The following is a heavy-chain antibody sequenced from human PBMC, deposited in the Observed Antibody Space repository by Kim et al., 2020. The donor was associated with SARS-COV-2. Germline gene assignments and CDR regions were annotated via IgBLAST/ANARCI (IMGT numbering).Heavy chain of an antibody. Sequence: SVKVSCKASGGTFSSYAISWVRQAPGQGLEWMGGIIPIFGTANYAQKFQGRVTITADESTSTAYMELSSLRSEDTAVYYCARPRARLQLTGLYYGMDVWGQGTTVTVSS. CDR3: ARPRARLQLTGLYYGMDV. D-gene: IGHD7-27*01. V-gene: IGHV1-69*13. J-gene: IGHJ6*02. CDR2: IIPIFGTA. CDR1: GGTFSSYA.